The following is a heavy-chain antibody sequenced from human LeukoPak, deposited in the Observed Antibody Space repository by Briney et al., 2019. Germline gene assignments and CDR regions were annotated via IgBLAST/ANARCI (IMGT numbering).Heavy chain of an antibody. Sequence: GGSLRLSCAASGFTFSDYYMSWIRQAPGKGLEWVPYISSSGSTIYYADSVKGRFTISRDNAKNSLYLQMNSLRAEDTAVYYCARGYSSGWYPVVYYYYYMDVWGKGTTVTVSS. CDR2: ISSSGSTI. V-gene: IGHV3-11*04. D-gene: IGHD6-19*01. CDR1: GFTFSDYY. CDR3: ARGYSSGWYPVVYYYYYMDV. J-gene: IGHJ6*03.